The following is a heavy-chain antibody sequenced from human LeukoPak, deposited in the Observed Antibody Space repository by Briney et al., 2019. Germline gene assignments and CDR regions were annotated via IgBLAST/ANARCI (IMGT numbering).Heavy chain of an antibody. J-gene: IGHJ5*02. Sequence: SETLSLTCTVSGGSISGYYWSWVRQPAGKGLEWIGRIYTTGYSNYTPSLQSRVTMSVDTSKNQFSLRLTSVTAADTAVYYCARDQRYFKSSGFYSWFDPWGQGTLVTVPS. V-gene: IGHV4-4*07. CDR3: ARDQRYFKSSGFYSWFDP. CDR2: IYTTGYS. CDR1: GGSISGYY. D-gene: IGHD3-22*01.